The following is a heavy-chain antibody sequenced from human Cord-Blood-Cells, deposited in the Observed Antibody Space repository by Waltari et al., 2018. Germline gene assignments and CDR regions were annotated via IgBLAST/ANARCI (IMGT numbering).Heavy chain of an antibody. V-gene: IGHV1-2*04. J-gene: IGHJ4*02. CDR2: INPNSGGT. CDR1: GYTFTGYY. D-gene: IGHD3-16*01. Sequence: QVQLVQSGAEVKKPGASVKVSCKASGYTFTGYYMHWVRQAPGQGLEGMGWINPNSGGTNYAQKFQGWVTMTRDTSISTAYMELSRLRSDDTAVYYCARSASLGSLRYFDYWGQGTLVTVSS. CDR3: ARSASLGSLRYFDY.